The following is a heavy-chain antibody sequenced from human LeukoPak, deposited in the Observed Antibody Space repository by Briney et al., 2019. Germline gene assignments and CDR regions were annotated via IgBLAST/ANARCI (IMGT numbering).Heavy chain of an antibody. D-gene: IGHD2-15*01. Sequence: SETLSLTCTVSGGSISSSSYYWGWIRQPPGKGLEWIGSIYYSGNTYYNPSLKSRVTISVDTSKNQFSLKLSSVTAADTAVYYCARAKYCSGGSCYSGVPSYWFDPWGQGTLVTVSS. CDR2: IYYSGNT. J-gene: IGHJ5*02. V-gene: IGHV4-39*07. CDR1: GGSISSSSYY. CDR3: ARAKYCSGGSCYSGVPSYWFDP.